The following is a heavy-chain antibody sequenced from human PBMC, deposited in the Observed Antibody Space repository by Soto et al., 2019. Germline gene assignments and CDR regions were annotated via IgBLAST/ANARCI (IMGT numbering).Heavy chain of an antibody. CDR2: ISPNSGGT. J-gene: IGHJ4*02. V-gene: IGHV1-2*04. CDR1: GYTFTGDY. D-gene: IGHD3-3*01. CDR3: ARDSTGGYDFWSGYRIFDY. Sequence: ASVKVSCKASGYTFTGDYMHWVRQAPGQGLEWMGWISPNSGGTNYAQKFQGWVTMTRDTSISTAYMELSRLRSDDTAVYYCARDSTGGYDFWSGYRIFDYWGQGTLVTVS.